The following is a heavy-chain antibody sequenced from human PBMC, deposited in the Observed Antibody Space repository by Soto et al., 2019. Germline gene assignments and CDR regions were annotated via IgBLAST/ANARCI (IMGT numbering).Heavy chain of an antibody. Sequence: ASVKVSCKVSGCTLTELSMHWVRQAPGKGLEWVGGFDPEDGETIYAQKFQGRVTMTEDTSTDTAYMELSSLRSEDTAVYYCATGPSRRITMVRGADYYYYYGMDVWGQGTTVTVSS. CDR3: ATGPSRRITMVRGADYYYYYGMDV. CDR1: GCTLTELS. D-gene: IGHD3-10*01. V-gene: IGHV1-24*01. CDR2: FDPEDGET. J-gene: IGHJ6*02.